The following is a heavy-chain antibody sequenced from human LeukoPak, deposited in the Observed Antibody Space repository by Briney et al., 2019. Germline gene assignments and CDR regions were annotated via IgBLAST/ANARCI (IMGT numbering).Heavy chain of an antibody. CDR3: ARCMSELDYGDYAYYYHMDV. D-gene: IGHD4-17*01. V-gene: IGHV4-61*09. CDR2: FYSSTRT. Sequence: PSETLSLTCTVSGDSLTSGSRYWSWIRQPAGKGLEWIGHFYSSTRTTYNPSLESRVTVSGDTAKNQFSLKLDSVTAADTAVYFCARCMSELDYGDYAYYYHMDVWGKGTTVTVSS. CDR1: GDSLTSGSRY. J-gene: IGHJ6*04.